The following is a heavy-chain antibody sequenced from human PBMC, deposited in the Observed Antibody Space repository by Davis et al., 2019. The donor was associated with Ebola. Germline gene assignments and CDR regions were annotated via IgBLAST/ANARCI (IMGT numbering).Heavy chain of an antibody. J-gene: IGHJ4*02. CDR3: ARHLMGRIAAAVADY. Sequence: PGGSLRLSCTVSGGSISSYYWSWIRQPPGKGLEWIGYIYYSGSTNYNPSLKSRVTISVDTSKNQFSLKLSSVTAADTAVYYCARHLMGRIAAAVADYWGQGTLVTVSS. D-gene: IGHD6-13*01. CDR2: IYYSGST. V-gene: IGHV4-59*08. CDR1: GGSISSYY.